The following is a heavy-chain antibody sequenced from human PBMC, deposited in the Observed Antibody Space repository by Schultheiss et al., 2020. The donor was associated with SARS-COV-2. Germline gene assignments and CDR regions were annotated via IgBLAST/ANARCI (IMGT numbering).Heavy chain of an antibody. V-gene: IGHV3-49*04. CDR2: IRSKAYGGTT. CDR1: GFTFGDYA. Sequence: GGSLRLSCTASGFTFGDYAMSWVRQAPGKGLEWVGFIRSKAYGGTTEYAASVKGRFTISRDDSKSIAYLQMNSLKTEDTAVYYCTRDDNTAGTMIVPGYYYYGMDVWGQGTTVTVSS. CDR3: TRDDNTAGTMIVPGYYYYGMDV. D-gene: IGHD3-22*01. J-gene: IGHJ6*02.